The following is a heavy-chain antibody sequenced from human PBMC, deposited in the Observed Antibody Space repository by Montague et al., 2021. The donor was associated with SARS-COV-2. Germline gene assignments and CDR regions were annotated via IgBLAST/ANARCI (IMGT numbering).Heavy chain of an antibody. Sequence: ETRSLTCTVSGGSISSRSYYWGWIRQPPGKGLEWIGSIYYSGSTYYNPSLKSRVTISVDTSKNQFSLKLSSVTAADTAVYYCARLRGDYGGTYDTFDIWGQGTMVTVSS. V-gene: IGHV4-39*01. CDR1: GGSISSRSYY. D-gene: IGHD4-23*01. CDR2: IYYSGST. J-gene: IGHJ3*02. CDR3: ARLRGDYGGTYDTFDI.